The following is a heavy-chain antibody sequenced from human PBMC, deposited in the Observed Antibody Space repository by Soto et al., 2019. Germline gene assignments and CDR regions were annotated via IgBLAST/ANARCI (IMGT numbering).Heavy chain of an antibody. J-gene: IGHJ6*03. CDR3: ARERVEGAYPPNYYYYYYMDV. D-gene: IGHD2-2*02. CDR1: GYTFTSYY. CDR2: INPSGGST. V-gene: IGHV1-46*03. Sequence: QVQLVQSGAEVKKPGASVKVSCKASGYTFTSYYMHWVRQAPGQGLEWMGIINPSGGSTSYAQKFQGRVTMTRDTSTSTVYMELSSLRSEDTAVYYCARERVEGAYPPNYYYYYYMDVWGKGTTVTVSS.